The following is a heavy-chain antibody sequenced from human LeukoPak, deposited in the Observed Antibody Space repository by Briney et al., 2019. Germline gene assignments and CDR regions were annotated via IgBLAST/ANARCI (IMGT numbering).Heavy chain of an antibody. D-gene: IGHD3-22*01. Sequence: SVKVSCKASGGTFSSYAISWVRQAPGQGLEWMGGIIPIFGTANYAQKFQGRVTITTDESTSTANMELSSLRSEDTAVYYCARDDGSSGYYHRIWFDPWGQGTLVTVSS. V-gene: IGHV1-69*05. CDR1: GGTFSSYA. J-gene: IGHJ5*02. CDR2: IIPIFGTA. CDR3: ARDDGSSGYYHRIWFDP.